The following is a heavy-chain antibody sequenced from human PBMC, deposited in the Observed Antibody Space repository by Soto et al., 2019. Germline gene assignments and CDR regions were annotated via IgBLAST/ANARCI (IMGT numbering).Heavy chain of an antibody. CDR2: SIPIQGRA. V-gene: IGHV1-69*02. CDR1: GGSFISYI. J-gene: IGHJ6*03. Sequence: QVQLVQSGAEVRKPGSSVKVSCEASGGSFISYIFTWVRQAPGQGLEWMGRSIPIQGRADYALKFQDRVTITADRSTQTVSMGLRSLRPEDTALYYSAKTLVFVDYAYMDVWGKGTTVTVSS. CDR3: AKTLVFVDYAYMDV. D-gene: IGHD3-10*01.